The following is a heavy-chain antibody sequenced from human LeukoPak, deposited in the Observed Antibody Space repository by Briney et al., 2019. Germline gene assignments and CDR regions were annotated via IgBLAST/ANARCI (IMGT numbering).Heavy chain of an antibody. D-gene: IGHD6-19*01. CDR2: IYSGGST. J-gene: IGHJ4*02. CDR1: GFTVRSNY. Sequence: GGSLRLSCVASGFTVRSNYMNWVRQAPGKGLEWVSVIYSGGSTYYADSVKGRFTISRDNSKNTLYLQMNSLRAEDTAVYYCAKANRGWYYFDYWGQGTLVTVSS. CDR3: AKANRGWYYFDY. V-gene: IGHV3-66*02.